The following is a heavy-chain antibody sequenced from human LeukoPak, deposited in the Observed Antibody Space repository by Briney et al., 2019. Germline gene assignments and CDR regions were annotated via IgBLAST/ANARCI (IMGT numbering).Heavy chain of an antibody. D-gene: IGHD3-22*01. Sequence: AGGSLRLSCAASGFTVSSNYMSWVRQAPGKGLEWVSVIHSGGSTYYADSVKGRFTISRDNSKNTLYLQMNSLRAEDTAVYYCARDSDYYDSRGSLGAYWGQGTLVTVSS. J-gene: IGHJ4*02. CDR1: GFTVSSNY. CDR2: IHSGGST. CDR3: ARDSDYYDSRGSLGAY. V-gene: IGHV3-53*01.